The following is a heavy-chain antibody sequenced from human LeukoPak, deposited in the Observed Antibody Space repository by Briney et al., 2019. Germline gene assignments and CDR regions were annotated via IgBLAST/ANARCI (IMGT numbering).Heavy chain of an antibody. V-gene: IGHV4-34*01. CDR2: INHSGST. Sequence: SETLSLTCAVYGGSFSGYYWSWIRQPPGKGLEWTGEINHSGSTDYNPSLKSRVTISVDTSKNQFSLKLSSVTAADTAVYYCASGRFGELFACYWGQGTLVTVSS. CDR1: GGSFSGYY. CDR3: ASGRFGELFACY. D-gene: IGHD3-10*01. J-gene: IGHJ4*02.